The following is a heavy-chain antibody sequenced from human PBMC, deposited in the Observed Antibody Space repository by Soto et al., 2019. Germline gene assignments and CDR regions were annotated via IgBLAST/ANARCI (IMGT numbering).Heavy chain of an antibody. J-gene: IGHJ4*02. CDR2: TYYRSKWFN. CDR3: ARKYGYSFDY. CDR1: GDSISSNSAT. D-gene: IGHD2-15*01. V-gene: IGHV6-1*01. Sequence: SQTLSLTCAISGDSISSNSATWSWIRQSLSRGLEWLGRTYYRSKWFNEYAVSVRSRITINPDTSKNQFSLQLNSVTPEDSAVYYCARKYGYSFDYWGQGTLVTVSS.